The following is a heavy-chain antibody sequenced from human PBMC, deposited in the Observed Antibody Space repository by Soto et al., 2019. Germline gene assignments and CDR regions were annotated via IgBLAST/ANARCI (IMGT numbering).Heavy chain of an antibody. Sequence: GGSLRLSCAASGFTFSSYSMNWVRQAPGKGLEWVSSISSSSSYIYYADSLKGRFTISRDNAKNSLYPQMSSLRAEDTAVYYCARGGSTSLSQFDYWGQGTLVTVSS. CDR2: ISSSSSYI. CDR3: ARGGSTSLSQFDY. D-gene: IGHD2-2*01. V-gene: IGHV3-21*01. CDR1: GFTFSSYS. J-gene: IGHJ4*02.